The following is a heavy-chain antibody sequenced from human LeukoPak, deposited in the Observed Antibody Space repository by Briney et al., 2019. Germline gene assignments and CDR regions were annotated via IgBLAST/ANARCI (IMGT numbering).Heavy chain of an antibody. V-gene: IGHV3-9*01. CDR2: ISWNSGSI. D-gene: IGHD1-26*01. CDR3: AKDMDSGSYLPFLRTISPDAFDI. Sequence: GRSLRLSCAASGFTFDDYAMHWVRQAPGKGLEWVSGISWNSGSIGYADSVKGRFTISRDNAKNSLYLQMNSLRAEDTAVYYCAKDMDSGSYLPFLRTISPDAFDIWGQGTMDTVSS. J-gene: IGHJ3*02. CDR1: GFTFDDYA.